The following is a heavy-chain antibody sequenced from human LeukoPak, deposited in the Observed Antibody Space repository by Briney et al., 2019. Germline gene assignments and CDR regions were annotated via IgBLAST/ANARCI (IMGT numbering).Heavy chain of an antibody. CDR2: MNPNSGHT. Sequence: RASVKVSFKASGYTFTIYDINWVRQATGQGLEGMGWMNPNSGHTGYAQKFQGRVTMTRNTSISTAYMELSSLRSEDTAVYSCARGLGIVVATLPGYWGQGTLVTVSS. V-gene: IGHV1-8*01. CDR3: ARGLGIVVATLPGY. D-gene: IGHD3-22*01. CDR1: GYTFTIYD. J-gene: IGHJ4*02.